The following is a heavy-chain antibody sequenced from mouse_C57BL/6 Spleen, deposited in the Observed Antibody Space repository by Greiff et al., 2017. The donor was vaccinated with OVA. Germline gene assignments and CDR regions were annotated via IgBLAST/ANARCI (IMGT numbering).Heavy chain of an antibody. CDR1: GYSFTGYY. J-gene: IGHJ2*01. V-gene: IGHV1-42*01. CDR3: ALYGNYDY. Sequence: VHVKQSGPELVKPGASVKISCKASGYSFTGYYMNWVKQSPEKSLEWIGEINPSTGGTTYNQKFKAKATLTVDKSSSTAYMQLKSLTSEDSAVYYCALYGNYDYWGQGTTLTVSS. CDR2: INPSTGGT. D-gene: IGHD2-1*01.